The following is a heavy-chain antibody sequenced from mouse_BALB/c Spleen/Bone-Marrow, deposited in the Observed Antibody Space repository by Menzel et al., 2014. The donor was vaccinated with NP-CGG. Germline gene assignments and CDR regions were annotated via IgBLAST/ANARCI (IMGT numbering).Heavy chain of an antibody. CDR1: GFAFSSYD. Sequence: EVKLMESGGGLVKPGGSLKLSCAASGFAFSSYDMSWVRQTPEKRLEWVAYISSGGGSTYCPDTVKGRFTISRDNAKNTLYLQMSSLKSEDTAMYYCARHRYYFDYWGQGTTLTVSS. V-gene: IGHV5-12-1*01. J-gene: IGHJ2*01. CDR3: ARHRYYFDY. CDR2: ISSGGGST.